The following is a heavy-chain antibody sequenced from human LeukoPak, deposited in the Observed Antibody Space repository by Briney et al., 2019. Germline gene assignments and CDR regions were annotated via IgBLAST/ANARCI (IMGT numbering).Heavy chain of an antibody. Sequence: SGPTLLNPTETLTLTCTCSGFSVRSSGVAVGWIRQPPGKALEWLRHIYWHDDDRYITSLRSRLTITRDTSENQVVLTMTNMDPVDTATYYCAHLTTSAYYYDYWGQGTLVTVSS. D-gene: IGHD1-1*01. CDR3: AHLTTSAYYYDY. V-gene: IGHV2-5*01. CDR1: GFSVRSSGVA. J-gene: IGHJ4*02. CDR2: IYWHDDD.